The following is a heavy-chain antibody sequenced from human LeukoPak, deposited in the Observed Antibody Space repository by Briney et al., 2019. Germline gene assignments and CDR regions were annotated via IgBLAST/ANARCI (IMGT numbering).Heavy chain of an antibody. D-gene: IGHD1-1*01. Sequence: ASVTVSCQTSGYRFTSYGICWVRQAPGQGLEGMGWISAYDGDTSYAQKFQGRVTMTTAASTSTAYMEVRSLRSDDTAVYYCARCGGTTMNPGRLEAEYWGQGTLVSVSA. CDR2: ISAYDGDT. J-gene: IGHJ4*02. V-gene: IGHV1-18*01. CDR3: ARCGGTTMNPGRLEAEY. CDR1: GYRFTSYG.